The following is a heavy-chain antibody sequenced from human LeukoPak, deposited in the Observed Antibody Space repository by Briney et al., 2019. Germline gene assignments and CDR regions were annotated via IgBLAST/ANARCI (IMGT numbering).Heavy chain of an antibody. V-gene: IGHV4-4*07. Sequence: SETLSLTCTVSGGSISSYYWSWIRQPAGKGLEWIGRIYTSGSTNYNPSLKSRVTMSVDTSKNQFSLKLSSVTAADTAVYYCARDFPAPYYYYYYMDVWGKGTTVTVS. CDR2: IYTSGST. J-gene: IGHJ6*03. CDR1: GGSISSYY. CDR3: ARDFPAPYYYYYYMDV.